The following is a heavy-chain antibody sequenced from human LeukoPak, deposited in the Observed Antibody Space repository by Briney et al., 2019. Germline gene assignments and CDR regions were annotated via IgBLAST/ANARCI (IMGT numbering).Heavy chain of an antibody. CDR3: ARARYGSGKYYYYMDV. Sequence: SETLSLTCTVSGGSISSGNYYWSWIRQPAGKGLEWIGRIYTSGSTNYNPSLKSRVTISVDTSKNQFSLKLSSVTAADTAVYYCARARYGSGKYYYYMDVWGKGTTVTISS. CDR2: IYTSGST. D-gene: IGHD3-10*01. J-gene: IGHJ6*03. V-gene: IGHV4-61*02. CDR1: GGSISSGNYY.